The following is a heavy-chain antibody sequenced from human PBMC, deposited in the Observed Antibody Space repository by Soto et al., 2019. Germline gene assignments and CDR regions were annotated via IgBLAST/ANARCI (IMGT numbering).Heavy chain of an antibody. CDR1: GGTFSSYT. J-gene: IGHJ4*02. D-gene: IGHD3-9*01. CDR3: ARGFDYDILTFDY. V-gene: IGHV1-69*02. CDR2: IIPILGIA. Sequence: SVKVSCKASGGTFSSYTISWVRQAPGQGLEWMGRIIPILGIANYAQKFQGRVTITADKSTSTAYMELSSLRSEDTAVYLCARGFDYDILTFDYGGRGPLVIVSS.